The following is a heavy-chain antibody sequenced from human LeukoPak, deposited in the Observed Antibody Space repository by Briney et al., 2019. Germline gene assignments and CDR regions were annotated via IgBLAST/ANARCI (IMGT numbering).Heavy chain of an antibody. Sequence: PGRSLRLSCAASGFTFSNYAMHWVRQAPGKGLEWVAVISYDGSNKYYADSVKGRFTISRDNSKNTLYLQMNSLRAEDTAVFYCARGLAYYYASSAYFLDFWGQGTLVTVSS. CDR3: ARGLAYYYASSAYFLDF. CDR2: ISYDGSNK. CDR1: GFTFSNYA. D-gene: IGHD3-22*01. V-gene: IGHV3-30*04. J-gene: IGHJ4*02.